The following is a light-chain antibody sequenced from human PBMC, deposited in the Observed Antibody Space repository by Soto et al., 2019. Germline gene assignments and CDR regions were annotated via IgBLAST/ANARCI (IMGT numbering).Light chain of an antibody. CDR3: QQLKSYPLS. J-gene: IGKJ4*01. CDR2: SAS. V-gene: IGKV1-9*01. Sequence: DVQLTQSPSFLSASVGDRVTITCRTSQNISSYLAWYQQKPGKAPQLMISSASTLKSGVPSRFSGSGSGTAFTLTISSRQPEDFATYYCQQLKSYPLSFGGGTKVEI. CDR1: QNISSY.